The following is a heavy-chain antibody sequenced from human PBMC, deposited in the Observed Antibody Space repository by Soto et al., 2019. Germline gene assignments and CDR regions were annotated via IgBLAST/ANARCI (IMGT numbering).Heavy chain of an antibody. CDR1: GFTFTNHN. Sequence: EVQLVESGGGLVKPGGSLRLSCVGSGFTFTNHNLNWDRQAPGKGLEWVLSISSSSTHKYYADSVKVRFTISRDNANNSLYLQMNRLRAEDTAVYYCARNPLCFGGSCHLPEYFQHWGQGSLVTVSS. V-gene: IGHV3-21*01. D-gene: IGHD2-15*01. J-gene: IGHJ1*01. CDR3: ARNPLCFGGSCHLPEYFQH. CDR2: ISSSSTHK.